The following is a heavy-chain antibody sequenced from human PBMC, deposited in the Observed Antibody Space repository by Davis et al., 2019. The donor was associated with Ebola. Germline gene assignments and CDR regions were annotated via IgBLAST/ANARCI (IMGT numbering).Heavy chain of an antibody. CDR3: ARLGYSGYDSFDY. Sequence: SETLSLTCTVSGGSISSGGYYWSWIRQHPGKGLEWIGYIYYSGSTYYNPSLKSRVTISVDTSKNQFSLKLSSVTAADTAVYYCARLGYSGYDSFDYWGQGTLVTVSS. CDR2: IYYSGST. J-gene: IGHJ4*02. CDR1: GGSISSGGYY. D-gene: IGHD5-12*01. V-gene: IGHV4-31*03.